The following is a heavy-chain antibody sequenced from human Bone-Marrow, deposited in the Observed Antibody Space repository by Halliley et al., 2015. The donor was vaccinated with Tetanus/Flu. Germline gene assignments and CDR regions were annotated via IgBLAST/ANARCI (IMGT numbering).Heavy chain of an antibody. CDR1: GFTFSNYA. Sequence: SLRLSCAASGFTFSNYAMSWVRQAPGKGLEWVSAISGSGGSTYYADSVKGRFTISRDNSKNTLCLQMNSLRAEDTAVYYCAKCPTVVAHRCFDCWGQGTLVTVSS. CDR2: ISGSGGST. D-gene: IGHD4-17*01. V-gene: IGHV3-23*01. CDR3: AKCPTVVAHRCFDC. J-gene: IGHJ4*02.